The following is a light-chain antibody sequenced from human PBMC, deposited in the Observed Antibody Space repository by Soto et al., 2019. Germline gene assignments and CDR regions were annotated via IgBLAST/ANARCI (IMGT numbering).Light chain of an antibody. CDR2: WAS. Sequence: DVVMTQSPDSLAVSLGERATINCKSSQSILYSSNNKNYLTWYQQKPGQPPKLLIYWASTRESGVPDRFTGSGSGTDFTLTISSLQAEDVAVYYCQQYFSNPRTFGGGTKVAI. CDR3: QQYFSNPRT. J-gene: IGKJ4*01. V-gene: IGKV4-1*01. CDR1: QSILYSSNNKNY.